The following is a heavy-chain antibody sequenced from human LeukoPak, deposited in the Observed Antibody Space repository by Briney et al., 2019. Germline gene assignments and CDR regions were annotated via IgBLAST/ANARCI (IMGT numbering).Heavy chain of an antibody. CDR1: GFTFDDYA. J-gene: IGHJ4*02. CDR3: AKDSSSWSTLED. V-gene: IGHV3-9*01. CDR2: ISWNSGSI. D-gene: IGHD6-13*01. Sequence: GGSLRLSCAASGFTFDDYAMHWVRQAPGKGLEWVSGISWNSGSIGYADSVKGRFTISRDNAKNSLYLQINSLRAEDTALYYCAKDSSSWSTLEDWGQGTLVTVSS.